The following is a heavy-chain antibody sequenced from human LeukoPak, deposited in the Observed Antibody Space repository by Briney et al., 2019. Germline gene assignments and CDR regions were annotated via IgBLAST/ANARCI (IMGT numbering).Heavy chain of an antibody. Sequence: PSETLSLTCTVSGGSISSGSYYWGWIRQPPGKGLEWIGSIYYSGSTYYNPSLKSRVTISVDTSKNQFSLKLSSVTAADTAVYYCARVPQRWLRFDYWGQGTLVTVSS. CDR2: IYYSGST. J-gene: IGHJ4*02. V-gene: IGHV4-39*01. CDR1: GGSISSGSYY. CDR3: ARVPQRWLRFDY. D-gene: IGHD5-24*01.